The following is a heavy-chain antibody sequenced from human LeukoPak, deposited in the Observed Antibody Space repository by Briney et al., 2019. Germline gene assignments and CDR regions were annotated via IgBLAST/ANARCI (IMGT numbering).Heavy chain of an antibody. J-gene: IGHJ5*02. CDR1: GFTFSTYD. CDR2: ISSSSGYM. CDR3: ARGCITIFCQYA. V-gene: IGHV3-21*01. Sequence: GGSLRLSCAASGFTFSTYDMNWVRQAPGKGLEWVSSISSSSGYMYYADSVKGRFTISRDNAKNSLYLQMKSLRAEDTAVYYCARGCITIFCQYAWGQGTLVTVSS. D-gene: IGHD3-9*01.